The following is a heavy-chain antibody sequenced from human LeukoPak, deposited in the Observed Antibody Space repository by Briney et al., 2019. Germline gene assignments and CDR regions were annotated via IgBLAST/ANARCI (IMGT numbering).Heavy chain of an antibody. CDR2: IYYSGST. Sequence: SETLSLTRTVSGGSISSGGYYWSWIRQHPGKGLEWIGYIYYSGSTYYNPSLKSRVTISVDTSKNQFSLKLSSVTAADTAVYYCAREYCYYGMDVWGQGTTVTVSS. V-gene: IGHV4-31*03. CDR1: GGSISSGGYY. J-gene: IGHJ6*02. CDR3: AREYCYYGMDV.